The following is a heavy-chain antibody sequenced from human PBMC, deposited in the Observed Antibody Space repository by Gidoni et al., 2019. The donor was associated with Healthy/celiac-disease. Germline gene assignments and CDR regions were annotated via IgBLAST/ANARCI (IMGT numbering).Heavy chain of an antibody. D-gene: IGHD1-26*01. Sequence: EVQLVESGGGLVQPGGSLKLSCAASGFTFSGSAMHWVRQASGKGLEWVGRIRSKANSYATAYDASVKGRFTISRDDSKNTAYLQMNSLKTEDTAVYYCTSDGSYYSFGMDVWGQGTTVTVSS. CDR1: GFTFSGSA. V-gene: IGHV3-73*01. CDR3: TSDGSYYSFGMDV. J-gene: IGHJ6*02. CDR2: IRSKANSYAT.